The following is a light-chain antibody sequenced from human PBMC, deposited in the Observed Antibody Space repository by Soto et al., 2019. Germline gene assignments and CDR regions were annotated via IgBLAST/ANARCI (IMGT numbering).Light chain of an antibody. J-gene: IGKJ1*01. V-gene: IGKV1-5*01. CDR3: LQHNSYPRT. CDR2: DAS. Sequence: DIQMTQSPSTLSASVGDRVTITCRASQSFSTWLAWYQQKPGKAPKLLIYDASSLESGVPSRFSGSGSGTEFTLTISSLQPEDFATYYCLQHNSYPRTFGQGTKVDIK. CDR1: QSFSTW.